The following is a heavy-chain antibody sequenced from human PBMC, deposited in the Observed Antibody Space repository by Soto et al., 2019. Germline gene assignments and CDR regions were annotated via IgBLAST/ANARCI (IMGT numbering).Heavy chain of an antibody. V-gene: IGHV4-59*01. CDR1: GGSISSYY. J-gene: IGHJ6*02. CDR3: ARGEYYDFWSGSVYYYYGMDV. D-gene: IGHD3-3*01. Sequence: PSETLSLTCTVSGGSISSYYWSWIRQPPGKGLEWIGYIYYSGSTNYNPSLKSRVTISVDTSKNQFSLKLSSVTAADTAVYYRARGEYYDFWSGSVYYYYGMDVWGQGTTVTVSS. CDR2: IYYSGST.